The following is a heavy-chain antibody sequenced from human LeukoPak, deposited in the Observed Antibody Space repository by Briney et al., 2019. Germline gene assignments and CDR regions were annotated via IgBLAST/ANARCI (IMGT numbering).Heavy chain of an antibody. V-gene: IGHV3-53*01. J-gene: IGHJ3*02. D-gene: IGHD3-22*01. CDR3: ARPRPYDSSGYWRDYDAFDI. Sequence: PGGSLRLSCAASGFTVINNYMTWVRQAPGKGLEWVSVIYSGGTTHYADSVKGRFTISRDNSKNTLYLQMNSLRVDDTAVYYCARPRPYDSSGYWRDYDAFDIWGQGTMVTVSS. CDR2: IYSGGTT. CDR1: GFTVINNY.